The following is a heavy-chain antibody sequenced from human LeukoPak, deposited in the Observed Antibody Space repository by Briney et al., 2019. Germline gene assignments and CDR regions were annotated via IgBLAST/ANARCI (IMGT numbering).Heavy chain of an antibody. CDR2: IYPGDSDT. CDR1: GYSFTNYW. V-gene: IGHV5-51*01. J-gene: IGHJ4*02. CDR3: ARIGVTTIRGVRLIRGPGDY. Sequence: GESLKISCKGSGYSFTNYWIGWVRQMPGKGLEWMGIIYPGDSDTRYSPSFQDQVTISADKSISTAYLQWSSLKASDTAMYYCARIGVTTIRGVRLIRGPGDYWGQGTLVTVSS. D-gene: IGHD3-10*01.